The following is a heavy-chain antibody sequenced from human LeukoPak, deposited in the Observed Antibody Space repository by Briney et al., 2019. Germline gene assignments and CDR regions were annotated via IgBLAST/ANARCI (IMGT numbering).Heavy chain of an antibody. CDR2: IYHSGNT. V-gene: IGHV4-38-2*02. Sequence: ASETLSLTCTVSGYSISTSYYWGWIRQPPGKGLEWIGSIYHSGNTYYNPSLKSRVTISVDTSKNQFSLKLNSVTAADTAVYYCARAGYGDSDFDYWGQGTLVTVSS. D-gene: IGHD4-17*01. CDR3: ARAGYGDSDFDY. J-gene: IGHJ4*02. CDR1: GYSISTSYY.